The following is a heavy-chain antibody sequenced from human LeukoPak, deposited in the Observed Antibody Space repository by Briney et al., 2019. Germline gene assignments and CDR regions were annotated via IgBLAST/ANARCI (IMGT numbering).Heavy chain of an antibody. D-gene: IGHD3-22*01. Sequence: ASVTVSCKASGYTFTSYGISWVRQAPGQGLEWMGWISAYNGNTNYAQKLQGRVTMTTDTSTSTAYMELRSLRSDDTAVYYCARSMDYYDSSGLYYWGQGTLVTVSS. CDR1: GYTFTSYG. V-gene: IGHV1-18*01. J-gene: IGHJ4*02. CDR2: ISAYNGNT. CDR3: ARSMDYYDSSGLYY.